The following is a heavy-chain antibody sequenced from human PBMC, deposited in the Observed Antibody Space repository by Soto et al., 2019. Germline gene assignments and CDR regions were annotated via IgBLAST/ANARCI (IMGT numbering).Heavy chain of an antibody. CDR1: GFTFPSYC. CDR2: ISYDGSDI. D-gene: IGHD3-10*01. CDR3: ARADDSGSG. V-gene: IGHV3-30-3*01. Sequence: GGSLRLSGAACGFTFPSYCLHWVRQAPCKGLEWVAIISYDGSDIYYADSVKGRFTISRDNSPTMFYLKMNGLRIEDTAVYFFARADDSGSGWGRGTLVTVYS. J-gene: IGHJ4*02.